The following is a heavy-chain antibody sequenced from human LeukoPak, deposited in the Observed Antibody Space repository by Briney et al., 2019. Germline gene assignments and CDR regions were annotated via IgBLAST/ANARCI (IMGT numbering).Heavy chain of an antibody. J-gene: IGHJ6*03. V-gene: IGHV1-18*01. CDR3: ARSVRLGGTFGVANYYMDV. D-gene: IGHD3-3*02. CDR2: ISAYNGNT. CDR1: GYTFTSYG. Sequence: ASVKVSCKASGYTFTSYGISWVRQAPGRGLEWMGWISAYNGNTNYAQKLQGRVTMTTDTSTSTAYMELRSLRSDDTAVYYCARSVRLGGTFGVANYYMDVWGKGTTVTVSS.